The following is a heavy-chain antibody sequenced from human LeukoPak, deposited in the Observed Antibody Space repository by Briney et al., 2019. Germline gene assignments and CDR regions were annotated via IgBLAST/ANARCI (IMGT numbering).Heavy chain of an antibody. V-gene: IGHV4-39*07. CDR1: GGSISSSSYY. J-gene: IGHJ4*02. Sequence: PSETLSLTCTVSGGSISSSSYYWGWIRQPPGKGLEWIGSIYHSGSTYYNPSLKSRVTISVDTSKNQFSLKLSSVTAADTAVYYCARDSRRDRGIQPYDYWGQGTLVTVSS. CDR3: ARDSRRDRGIQPYDY. CDR2: IYHSGST. D-gene: IGHD5-18*01.